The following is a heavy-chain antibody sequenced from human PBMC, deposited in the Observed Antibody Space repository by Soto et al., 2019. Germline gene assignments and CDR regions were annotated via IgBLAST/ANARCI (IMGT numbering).Heavy chain of an antibody. Sequence: GESLKISCKGSGYRFTSYWIGWVRQMSGKGLEWMGIIYPGDSDTRYSPSFQGQVTISADKSITTAYLQWSSLRASDTAIYYCARQYCSSTSCYEDAFDIWGQGTMVTVSS. CDR1: GYRFTSYW. CDR3: ARQYCSSTSCYEDAFDI. J-gene: IGHJ3*02. CDR2: IYPGDSDT. D-gene: IGHD2-2*01. V-gene: IGHV5-51*01.